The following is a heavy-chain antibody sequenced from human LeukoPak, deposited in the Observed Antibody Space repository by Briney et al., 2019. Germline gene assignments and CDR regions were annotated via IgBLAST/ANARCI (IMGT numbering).Heavy chain of an antibody. J-gene: IGHJ6*02. CDR1: GFTVSSNY. CDR2: IYSGGST. Sequence: GGSLRLSCAASGFTVSSNYMSWVRQAPGKGLEWVSAIYSGGSTYYADSVKGRFTISRDNSKNTLYLQMNSLRAEDTAVYYCARDRDSCGYSYYYGMDVWGQGTTVTVSS. CDR3: ARDRDSCGYSYYYGMDV. D-gene: IGHD5-18*01. V-gene: IGHV3-66*01.